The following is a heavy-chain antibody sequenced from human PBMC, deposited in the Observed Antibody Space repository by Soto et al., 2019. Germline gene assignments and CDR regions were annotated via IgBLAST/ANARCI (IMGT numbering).Heavy chain of an antibody. D-gene: IGHD3-16*01. V-gene: IGHV5-10-1*01. CDR1: GYNFITDW. Sequence: GEYLKISCKGSGYNFITDWISWVRQMPGKGLEWMGRIDPTDSYTKYSPSFEGHVTISADKSIITAYLQWSSLKASDSAVYYCARLSRASFALDVWGQGTTVTVSS. J-gene: IGHJ6*02. CDR2: IDPTDSYT. CDR3: ARLSRASFALDV.